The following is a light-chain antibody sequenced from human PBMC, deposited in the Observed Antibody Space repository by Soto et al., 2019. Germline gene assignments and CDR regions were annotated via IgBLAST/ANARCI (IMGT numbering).Light chain of an antibody. CDR3: QQCKDWPLT. Sequence: DIQMTQSPSTLSASVGDRATITCRASQSINNWVAWYQQKPGKAPKXLIYGASSLESGVPSRFSGSGSGTELTITISSLQSEDFEVYYCQQCKDWPLTFGGGTKVDIK. V-gene: IGKV1-5*01. CDR1: QSINNW. CDR2: GAS. J-gene: IGKJ4*01.